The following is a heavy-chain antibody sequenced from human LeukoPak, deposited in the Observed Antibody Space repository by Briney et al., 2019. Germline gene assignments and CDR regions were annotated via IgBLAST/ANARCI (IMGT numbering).Heavy chain of an antibody. V-gene: IGHV3-48*04. CDR3: VRMTHSGNSFDH. Sequence: GGSLRLSCAASGFAFSSYNMNWVRQAPGKGLEWVSYISYTSNTIYYADSVKGRLAIFRDNAKDSLYLQLSSLKTEDTAVYYCVRMTHSGNSFDHWGQGTLVIVSS. D-gene: IGHD6-25*01. CDR1: GFAFSSYN. J-gene: IGHJ4*02. CDR2: ISYTSNTI.